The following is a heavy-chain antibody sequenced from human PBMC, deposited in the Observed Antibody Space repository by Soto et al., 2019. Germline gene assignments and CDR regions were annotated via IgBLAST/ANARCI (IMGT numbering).Heavy chain of an antibody. J-gene: IGHJ4*02. CDR1: GFSFSVYG. Sequence: QVHLVESGGGVVQPGRSLRLSCAASGFSFSVYGMHWVRQAPGKGLEWVAVIGHEGNGINFADSVRGRFTISRDNSKNMVYLQMDSLRAEDTAVYYCARDFEINKYFDNWGQGTLVTVSS. CDR2: IGHEGNGI. D-gene: IGHD3-9*01. V-gene: IGHV3-33*01. CDR3: ARDFEINKYFDN.